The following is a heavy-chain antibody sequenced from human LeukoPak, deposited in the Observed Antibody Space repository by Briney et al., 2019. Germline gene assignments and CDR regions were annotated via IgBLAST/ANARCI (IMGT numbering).Heavy chain of an antibody. J-gene: IGHJ4*02. Sequence: GGSLRLSCAASGFTFDDDGMSWVRQAPGKGLEWVSGINWNGGSTGYADSVKGRFTISRDNAKTSLYLQMNSLRAENTALYYCARVSGSFDFDYWSQATLVTVYS. CDR3: ARVSGSFDFDY. D-gene: IGHD1-26*01. CDR1: GFTFDDDG. CDR2: INWNGGST. V-gene: IGHV3-20*04.